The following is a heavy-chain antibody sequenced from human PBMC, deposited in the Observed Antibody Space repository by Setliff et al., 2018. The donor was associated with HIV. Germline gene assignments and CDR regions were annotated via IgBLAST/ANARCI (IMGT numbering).Heavy chain of an antibody. CDR2: IYYSGST. CDR1: GGSISSSNYY. J-gene: IGHJ4*02. D-gene: IGHD3-3*01. V-gene: IGHV4-39*07. CDR3: ARANFWSGYYGY. Sequence: LYLTCTVSGGSISSSNYYWGWIRQPPGKGLEWIGSIYYSGSTYYNPSLKSRVTISVDTPKNQFSLKLSSVTAADTAVYYCARANFWSGYYGYWGQGTLVTVSS.